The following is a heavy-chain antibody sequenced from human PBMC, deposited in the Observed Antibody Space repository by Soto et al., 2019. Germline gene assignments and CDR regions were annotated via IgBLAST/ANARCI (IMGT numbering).Heavy chain of an antibody. V-gene: IGHV1-69*01. J-gene: IGHJ4*02. Sequence: QVQLVQSGAEVKKPGASVKVSCKASGGTFSSYAISWVRQAPGQGLEWMGGISPIFGTANYAQKFQGRVTITADESTSTAYMELSSLRSEDTAVYYCARGGGDYYDSSGYYHFDYWGQGTLVTVSS. CDR2: ISPIFGTA. CDR3: ARGGGDYYDSSGYYHFDY. CDR1: GGTFSSYA. D-gene: IGHD3-22*01.